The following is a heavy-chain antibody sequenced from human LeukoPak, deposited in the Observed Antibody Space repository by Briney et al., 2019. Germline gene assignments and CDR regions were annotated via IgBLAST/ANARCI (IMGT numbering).Heavy chain of an antibody. CDR2: LYSSGST. V-gene: IGHV4-4*07. Sequence: SETLFLTCTVSGGSISSYYWSWVRQPAGKGLEWIGRLYSSGSTNYSPSLESRVTMSVDTSKNQFSLKLNSVTAADTAVYYCVGDQGYVDTNMAWGQGTLVTVSS. CDR3: VGDQGYVDTNMA. D-gene: IGHD5-18*01. J-gene: IGHJ5*02. CDR1: GGSISSYY.